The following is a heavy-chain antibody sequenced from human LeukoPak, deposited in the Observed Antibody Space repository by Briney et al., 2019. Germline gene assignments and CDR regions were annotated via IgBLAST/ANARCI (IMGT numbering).Heavy chain of an antibody. J-gene: IGHJ2*01. V-gene: IGHV3-30-3*01. CDR1: GFTFSSYA. CDR2: ISYDGSNK. D-gene: IGHD3-10*01. CDR3: ARGRLQGYGSGSYYNVDWYFDL. Sequence: PGGSLRLSCAASGFTFSSYAMHWVRQAPGKGLEWVAVISYDGSNKYYADSVKGRFTISRDNSKNTLYLQMNSLRAEDTAVYYCARGRLQGYGSGSYYNVDWYFDLWGRGTLVTVSS.